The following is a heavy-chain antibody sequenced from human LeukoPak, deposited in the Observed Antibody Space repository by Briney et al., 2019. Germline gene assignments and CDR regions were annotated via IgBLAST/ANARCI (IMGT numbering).Heavy chain of an antibody. Sequence: ASVKVSCKASGYTFTSYGISWVRQAPGQGLEWMGWISAYNGNTNYAQKLQGRVTMTTDTSTSTAYMELRSLRSDDTAVYYCARAFAYYDILTGYRYFDYWGQGTLVTVSP. V-gene: IGHV1-18*01. D-gene: IGHD3-9*01. CDR1: GYTFTSYG. CDR3: ARAFAYYDILTGYRYFDY. J-gene: IGHJ4*02. CDR2: ISAYNGNT.